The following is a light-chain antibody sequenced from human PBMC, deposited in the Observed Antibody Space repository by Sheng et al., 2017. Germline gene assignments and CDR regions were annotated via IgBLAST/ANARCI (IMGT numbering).Light chain of an antibody. Sequence: EIVLTQSPGTLSLSPGERATLSCRASQSVSNNYLAWYQQKRGQAPRLLIYGASIRATGIPDRFTGSGSGTDFTLTISRLEPEDFTVYYCQQYDGSPLTFGGGTKVEIK. CDR3: QQYDGSPLT. CDR2: GAS. CDR1: QSVSNNY. V-gene: IGKV3-20*01. J-gene: IGKJ4*01.